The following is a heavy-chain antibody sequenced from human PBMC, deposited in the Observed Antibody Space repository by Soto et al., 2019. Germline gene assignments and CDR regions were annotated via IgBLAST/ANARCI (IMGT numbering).Heavy chain of an antibody. CDR3: ARKLSGAVQGWAYGMDV. CDR2: TYSGGST. CDR1: GFTVSTYN. D-gene: IGHD1-26*01. J-gene: IGHJ6*02. Sequence: EVHLVESGGGLMQPGGSLRLSCAASGFTVSTYNMIWVRQAPVKGLEWVSVTYSGGSTQYADSVKGRFTVSRDNSKNTLYLQMSSLRDADTAVYYCARKLSGAVQGWAYGMDVWGRGTTVTVSS. V-gene: IGHV3-53*02.